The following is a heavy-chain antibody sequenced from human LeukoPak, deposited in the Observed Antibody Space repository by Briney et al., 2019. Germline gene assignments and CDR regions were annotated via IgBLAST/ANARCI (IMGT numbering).Heavy chain of an antibody. CDR3: ARDRDVAGFFDY. CDR1: GGSISSSSYY. Sequence: SGTLSLTCAVSGGSISSSSYYWGWIRQPPGKGLEWIGSIYYSGSTYYNPSLKSRVTISVDTSKNQFPLKLSSVTAADTAVYYCARDRDVAGFFDYWGQGTLVTVSS. V-gene: IGHV4-39*06. J-gene: IGHJ4*02. D-gene: IGHD6-19*01. CDR2: IYYSGST.